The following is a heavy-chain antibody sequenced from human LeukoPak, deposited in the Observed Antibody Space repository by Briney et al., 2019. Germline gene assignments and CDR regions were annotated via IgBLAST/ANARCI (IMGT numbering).Heavy chain of an antibody. CDR2: IKEDGGEK. D-gene: IGHD6-13*01. CDR1: GFTFSTYW. V-gene: IGHV3-7*01. Sequence: GGSLRLSCAASGFTFSTYWMSWVRQAPGKGLEWVANIKEDGGEKYYVDSVKGRFTISRDNAKNSLYLQMNSLRVEDTAVYYCARDPGVPAAAGTGLLYYFDYCGHGTLVTVSS. CDR3: ARDPGVPAAAGTGLLYYFDY. J-gene: IGHJ4*01.